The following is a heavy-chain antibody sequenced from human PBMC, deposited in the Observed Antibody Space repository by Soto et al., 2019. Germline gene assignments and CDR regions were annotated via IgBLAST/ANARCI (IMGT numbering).Heavy chain of an antibody. V-gene: IGHV3-9*01. Sequence: EVQLVESGGGLVQPGRSLRLSCAASGFTFDDYAMHWVRHAPGKGLEWVSGISWNSGSIGYADSVKGRFTISRDNAKNSLYLQMNSLRAEGTALYYCAKLWQIAATIGAFDIWGQGTMVTVSS. CDR3: AKLWQIAATIGAFDI. CDR2: ISWNSGSI. CDR1: GFTFDDYA. D-gene: IGHD6-13*01. J-gene: IGHJ3*02.